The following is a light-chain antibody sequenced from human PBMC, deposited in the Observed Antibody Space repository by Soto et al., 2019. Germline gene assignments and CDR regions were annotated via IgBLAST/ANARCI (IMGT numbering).Light chain of an antibody. J-gene: IGLJ1*01. CDR3: LSYADTAYV. Sequence: QSVLTQPASVSGSPGQSITISCTGTSSDVGGYSYVSWYQQHPGKVPKLMIYEVSERPSGVPDRFSGSKSGNTAFLTVSGLQAEDEADYYCLSYADTAYVFGTGTKLTVL. V-gene: IGLV2-8*01. CDR2: EVS. CDR1: SSDVGGYSY.